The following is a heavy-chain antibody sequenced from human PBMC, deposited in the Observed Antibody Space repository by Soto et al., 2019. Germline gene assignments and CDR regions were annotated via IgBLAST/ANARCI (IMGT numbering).Heavy chain of an antibody. D-gene: IGHD6-19*01. J-gene: IGHJ4*02. CDR1: GFTFSTDS. CDR3: ARFFGSGFDY. Sequence: EVQLVESGGGLVQPGGSLRLSCVASGFTFSTDSMNWVRQAPGKGLEWVAHISTSGATRYYADSVKGRFTISRDNAKTSLYLQMDSLSNADTAVYYCARFFGSGFDYWGQGTLVTVSS. V-gene: IGHV3-48*02. CDR2: ISTSGATR.